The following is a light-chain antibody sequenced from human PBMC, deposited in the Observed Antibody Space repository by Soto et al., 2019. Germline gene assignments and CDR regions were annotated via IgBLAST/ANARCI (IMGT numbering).Light chain of an antibody. CDR3: SSYAGSSNV. CDR1: SSDVGGYNY. Sequence: QSALTQPPSASGSPGQSVAISCTGTSSDVGGYNYGSWYEHQPGKAPKLMIYEVNKRPSGVPDRFSGSNSGNTASLTVSGLQAEDEADYYCSSYAGSSNVFGTGTKVTVL. CDR2: EVN. J-gene: IGLJ1*01. V-gene: IGLV2-8*01.